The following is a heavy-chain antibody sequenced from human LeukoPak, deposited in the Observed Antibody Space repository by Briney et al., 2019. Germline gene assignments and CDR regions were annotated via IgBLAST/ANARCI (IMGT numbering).Heavy chain of an antibody. D-gene: IGHD2-2*01. V-gene: IGHV3-23*01. CDR3: AHGSMYQLDY. CDR2: ISPGGDIT. CDR1: GFTFSRHG. J-gene: IGHJ4*02. Sequence: GGTLRLSCVASGFTFSRHGLNWVRQAPGKGLEWVSGISPGGDITYYADSVKGRFTISRDNAKNTLYLQMNSLRAEDTAVYYCAHGSMYQLDYWGQGTLVTVSS.